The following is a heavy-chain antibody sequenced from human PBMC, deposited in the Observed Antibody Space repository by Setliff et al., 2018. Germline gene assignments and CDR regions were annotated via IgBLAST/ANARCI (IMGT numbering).Heavy chain of an antibody. CDR3: ARTCSGSGCYAGLES. D-gene: IGHD2-15*01. J-gene: IGHJ4*02. V-gene: IGHV1-18*01. CDR1: GYTFISYG. Sequence: ASVKVSCKTSGYTFISYGLSWMRQAPGQGLEWMGWISGYNGNTEYAQNLQGRVTMTMDTSTSTAYMELNSLTSEDTAVYYCARTCSGSGCYAGLESWGQGTPVTVSS. CDR2: ISGYNGNT.